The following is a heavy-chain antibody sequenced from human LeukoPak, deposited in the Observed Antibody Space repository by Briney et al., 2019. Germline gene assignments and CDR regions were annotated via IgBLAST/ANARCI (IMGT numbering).Heavy chain of an antibody. J-gene: IGHJ4*02. CDR3: ARCTNPSQLEDH. CDR2: VSAYNGNT. Sequence: GASVTVSCKASGYTFTTYGISWVRQAPGQGLEWMGWVSAYNGNTNYAQKLQGRVTMTTDTSTSTAYMELRSLRSDDTAVYYCARCTNPSQLEDHWGQGTLVTVSS. CDR1: GYTFTTYG. V-gene: IGHV1-18*01. D-gene: IGHD6-6*01.